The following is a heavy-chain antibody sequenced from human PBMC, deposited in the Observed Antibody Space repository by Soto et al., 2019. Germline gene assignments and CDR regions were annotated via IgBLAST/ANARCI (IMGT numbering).Heavy chain of an antibody. CDR3: VRDLLGSSFTHY. CDR2: INTFSGIT. D-gene: IGHD3-16*01. V-gene: IGHV1-18*04. Sequence: LVQVYCKTSGYPFSSYGISWVRQAPGQGLEWMGWINTFSGITNYAQKVQGRVTMTTDTSTSTAYMNLRSLRSDDTAVYYCVRDLLGSSFTHYWGQGTLVTVSS. CDR1: GYPFSSYG. J-gene: IGHJ4*02.